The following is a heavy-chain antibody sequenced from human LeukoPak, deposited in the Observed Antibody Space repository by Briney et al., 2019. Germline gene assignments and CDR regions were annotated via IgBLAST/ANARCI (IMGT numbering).Heavy chain of an antibody. CDR3: VKDKWLRVYSYGPFDY. D-gene: IGHD5-18*01. Sequence: GGSLRRSCSASGFTFSSYAMHWVRRAPGKGLEYVSTISSNGAGTYYADSVKGRFTISGDNSQNTLFLQMSSLRAEDTAVYYCVKDKWLRVYSYGPFDYWGQGTLVTVSS. V-gene: IGHV3-64D*08. CDR1: GFTFSSYA. CDR2: ISSNGAGT. J-gene: IGHJ4*02.